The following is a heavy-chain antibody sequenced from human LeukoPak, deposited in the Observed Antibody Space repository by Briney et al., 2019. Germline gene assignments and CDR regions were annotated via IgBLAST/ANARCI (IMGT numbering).Heavy chain of an antibody. J-gene: IGHJ4*02. CDR1: GGTFSSYA. V-gene: IGHV1-69*04. D-gene: IGHD2-21*02. CDR3: ARGPNCGGDCYSYFDY. Sequence: GSSVKVSCMASGGTFSSYAITWVRQAPGQGLEWMGTIIPIVNITSFAQKFQGRVTITADKSTSTAYMELSSLDSEDAAMYYCARGPNCGGDCYSYFDYWGQGTLVIVSS. CDR2: IIPIVNIT.